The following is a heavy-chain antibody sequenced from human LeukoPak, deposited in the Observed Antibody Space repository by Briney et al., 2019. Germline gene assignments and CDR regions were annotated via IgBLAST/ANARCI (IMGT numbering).Heavy chain of an antibody. J-gene: IGHJ4*02. CDR2: IKTDGSTT. D-gene: IGHD6-19*01. CDR3: ARDGGAVAGYYYFDY. CDR1: GFTFSSSW. V-gene: IGHV3-74*01. Sequence: GGSLRLSCAVSGFTFSSSWMHWVRQAPGKGLVWVSHIKTDGSTTAYADSVKGRFTISRDNAKNTLYLQMNSLRAEDTGVYYCARDGGAVAGYYYFDYWGQGTLVTVSS.